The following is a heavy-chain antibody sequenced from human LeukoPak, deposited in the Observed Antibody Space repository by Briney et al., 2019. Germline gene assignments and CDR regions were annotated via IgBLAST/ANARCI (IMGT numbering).Heavy chain of an antibody. V-gene: IGHV4-39*01. CDR2: FYYRGST. J-gene: IGHJ4*02. Sequence: SETLSLTCTVSGGSFSSSSYYWGWIRQPPGKGLEWIGSFYYRGSTYYNPSLKSRVTISVDTSKNQFSLKLSSVTAADAAIYYCARIDGGHHLSPFDYWGQGTLVTVSS. D-gene: IGHD4-23*01. CDR3: ARIDGGHHLSPFDY. CDR1: GGSFSSSSYY.